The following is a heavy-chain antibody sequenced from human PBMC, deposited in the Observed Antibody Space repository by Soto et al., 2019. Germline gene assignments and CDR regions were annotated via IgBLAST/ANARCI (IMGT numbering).Heavy chain of an antibody. CDR3: ARDWGYYYYYGMDV. D-gene: IGHD3-16*01. CDR1: GFTFSSYS. J-gene: IGHJ6*02. Sequence: EVQLVESGGGLVKPGGSLRLSCAPSGFTFSSYSMNWVRQAPGKGLEWVSSISSSSSYIYYADSVKGRFTISRDNAKNSLYLQMNSLRAEDTAVYYCARDWGYYYYYGMDVWGQGTTVTVSS. V-gene: IGHV3-21*01. CDR2: ISSSSSYI.